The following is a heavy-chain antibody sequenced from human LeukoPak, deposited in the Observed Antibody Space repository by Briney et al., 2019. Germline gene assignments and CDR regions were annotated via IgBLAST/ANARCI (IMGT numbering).Heavy chain of an antibody. J-gene: IGHJ4*01. CDR2: ISSSGATT. Sequence: GGSLRLSCAASGITFGSSSMSWVRQAPGKGLEWVAGISSSGATTYYADSPKGRFTISRDNSKNTLYLQMNSLRAEDTAVYYCAGRTVVPSTLEFWGQGILVTVSS. D-gene: IGHD3-22*01. CDR1: GITFGSSS. CDR3: AGRTVVPSTLEF. V-gene: IGHV3-23*01.